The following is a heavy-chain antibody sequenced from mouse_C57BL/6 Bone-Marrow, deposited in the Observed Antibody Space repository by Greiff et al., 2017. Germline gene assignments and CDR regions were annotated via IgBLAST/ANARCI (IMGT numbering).Heavy chain of an antibody. CDR1: GYTFSDYT. D-gene: IGHD2-5*01. J-gene: IGHJ2*01. CDR3: ARAYYSNAGGFDY. CDR2: INPNNGGT. Sequence: QSGPGLVKPGASVKIPCQASGYTFSDYTMDWVKQSHGKSLEWIGDINPNNGGTIYNQKFKGQATLTVDKSSSTAYMELRSLKSEDTAVYYCARAYYSNAGGFDYWGQGTTLTVSS. V-gene: IGHV1-18*01.